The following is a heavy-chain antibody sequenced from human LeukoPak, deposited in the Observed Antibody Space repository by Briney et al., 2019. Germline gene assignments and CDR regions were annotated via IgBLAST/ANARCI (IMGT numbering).Heavy chain of an antibody. D-gene: IGHD2-2*03. J-gene: IGHJ5*02. CDR1: GFAFTSYW. Sequence: GGSLRLSCAASGFAFTSYWMLWVRQAPGKGLEWVGNINQDGTEVNYVDSVRGRFTMSRDNAQTSLYLQMNSLRAEDTAVYYCAKDGYCSSTSCYLDWFDPWGQGTLVTVSS. CDR3: AKDGYCSSTSCYLDWFDP. CDR2: INQDGTEV. V-gene: IGHV3-7*03.